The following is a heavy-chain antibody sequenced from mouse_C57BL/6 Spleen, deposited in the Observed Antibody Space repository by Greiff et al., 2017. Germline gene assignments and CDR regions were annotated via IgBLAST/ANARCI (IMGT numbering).Heavy chain of an antibody. CDR3: ARKGDDYHWYFDV. D-gene: IGHD2-4*01. CDR2: IWSGGST. J-gene: IGHJ1*03. CDR1: GFSLTSYG. V-gene: IGHV2-2*01. Sequence: VQVVESGPGLVQPSQSLSITCTVSGFSLTSYGVHWVRQSPGKGLEWLGVIWSGGSTDYNAAFISRLSISKDNSKSQVFFKMNSLQADDTAIYYCARKGDDYHWYFDVWGTGTTVTVSS.